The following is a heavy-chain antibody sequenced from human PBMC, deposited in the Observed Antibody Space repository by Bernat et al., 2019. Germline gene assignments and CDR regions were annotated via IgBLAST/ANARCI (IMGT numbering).Heavy chain of an antibody. D-gene: IGHD2-15*01. CDR3: ARSDLGYCSGGSCYWFDP. CDR1: GFTFSSYW. Sequence: EVRLVESGGGLVQPGGSLRLSCAASGFTFSSYWMSWVRQAPGKGLEWVANIKQDGSEKYYVDSVKGRFTISRDNAKNSLYLQMNSLRAEDTAVYYCARSDLGYCSGGSCYWFDPWGQGTLVTVSS. V-gene: IGHV3-7*01. J-gene: IGHJ5*02. CDR2: IKQDGSEK.